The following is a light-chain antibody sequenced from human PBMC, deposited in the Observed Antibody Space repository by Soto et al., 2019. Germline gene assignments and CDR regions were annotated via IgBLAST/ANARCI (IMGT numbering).Light chain of an antibody. J-gene: IGKJ4*01. CDR2: AVS. Sequence: DVQLTQSPSSLSASVGDRVTIACRASQTIGTSLNWYQHRPGRAPKLLMYAVSSLQSGVPSRFSGSGSGTDFTLTISSLHPEDFATYYCPPTFVSPLTFGGGTNVDIK. CDR3: PPTFVSPLT. V-gene: IGKV1-39*01. CDR1: QTIGTS.